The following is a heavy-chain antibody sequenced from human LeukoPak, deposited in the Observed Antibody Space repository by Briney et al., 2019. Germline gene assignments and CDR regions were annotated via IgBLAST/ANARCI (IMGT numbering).Heavy chain of an antibody. CDR2: MYYSGTT. Sequence: SETLSLTCTVSGGSLSSGSYYWGWIRQPPGKGLEWIASMYYSGTTFYSPSLKSRVTISVDTSKNQLSLKLGSVTAADTAVYYCARHPPRDGSAFDYWGQGTPVTVSS. CDR3: ARHPPRDGSAFDY. J-gene: IGHJ4*02. CDR1: GGSLSSGSYY. V-gene: IGHV4-39*01.